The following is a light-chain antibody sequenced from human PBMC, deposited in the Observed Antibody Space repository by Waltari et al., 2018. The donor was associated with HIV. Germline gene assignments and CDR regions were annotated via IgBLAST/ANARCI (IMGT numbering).Light chain of an antibody. J-gene: IGKJ3*01. CDR2: VAS. Sequence: EIVLTQSPGTLSLSPGERATLSCRASQSVSSSYLAWYQQKPGQAPRLLSYVASSRATGIPDRFSGSGSGTDFTLTISRLEPEDLAVYYCQQYGSSLIFTFGPGTKVDIK. CDR3: QQYGSSLIFT. CDR1: QSVSSSY. V-gene: IGKV3-20*01.